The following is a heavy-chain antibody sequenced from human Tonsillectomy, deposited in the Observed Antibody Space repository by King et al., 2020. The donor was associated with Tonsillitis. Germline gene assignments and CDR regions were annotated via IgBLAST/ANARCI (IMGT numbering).Heavy chain of an antibody. J-gene: IGHJ1*01. V-gene: IGHV4-59*01. D-gene: IGHD3-22*01. CDR1: GGSISSYY. CDR3: ARGDYYYDSSGYYLYFQH. CDR2: IYYSGST. Sequence: VQLQESGPGLVKPSETLSLTCTVSGGSISSYYWSWIRQPPGKGLEWIGYIYYSGSTNYNPSLKSRVTISVDTSKNQFSLKLSSVTAADTAVYYCARGDYYYDSSGYYLYFQHWGQGTLVTVSS.